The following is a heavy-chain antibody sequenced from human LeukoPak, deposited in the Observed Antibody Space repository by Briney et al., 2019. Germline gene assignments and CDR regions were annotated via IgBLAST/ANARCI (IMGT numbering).Heavy chain of an antibody. CDR1: GFTFSSYG. CDR3: AKGPTTVVTLYYFDY. D-gene: IGHD4-23*01. J-gene: IGHJ4*02. V-gene: IGHV3-30*02. Sequence: GGSLRLSCPASGFTFSSYGMHWVRQAPSKGLEWVAFIRYDGSNKYYADSVKSRFTISRDNSKNTLYLQMNSLRAEDTAVYYCAKGPTTVVTLYYFDYWGQGTLVTVSS. CDR2: IRYDGSNK.